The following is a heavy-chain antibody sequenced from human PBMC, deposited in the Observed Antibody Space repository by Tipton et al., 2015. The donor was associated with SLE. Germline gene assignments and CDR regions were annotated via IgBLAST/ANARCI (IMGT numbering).Heavy chain of an antibody. CDR1: GFSFSAYY. V-gene: IGHV3-11*04. D-gene: IGHD4-17*01. Sequence: GSLRLSCAASGFSFSAYYMGWIRQAPGKGLEYVSYISTTGDTIRYADSVKGRFTISRDNTKNSLYLQMDNLRPEDTAVYYCANSGYGDSVDAFDIWGQGTMVTVSS. CDR3: ANSGYGDSVDAFDI. CDR2: ISTTGDTI. J-gene: IGHJ3*02.